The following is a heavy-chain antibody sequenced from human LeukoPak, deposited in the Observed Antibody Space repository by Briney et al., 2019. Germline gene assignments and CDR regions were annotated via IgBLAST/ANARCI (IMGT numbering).Heavy chain of an antibody. Sequence: SETLSLTCTVSGGSISSSSYYWGWIRQPPGKGLEWIGSIYYSGSTYYNPSLKSRVTISVDTSKNQFSLKLSSVTAADTAVYYCARDRYYDILTGPTEGPLGYWGQGTLVTVSS. CDR3: ARDRYYDILTGPTEGPLGY. V-gene: IGHV4-39*07. D-gene: IGHD3-9*01. CDR2: IYYSGST. J-gene: IGHJ4*02. CDR1: GGSISSSSYY.